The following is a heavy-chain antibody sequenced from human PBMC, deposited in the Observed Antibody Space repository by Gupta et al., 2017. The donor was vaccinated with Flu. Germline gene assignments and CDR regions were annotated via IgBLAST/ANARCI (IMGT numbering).Heavy chain of an antibody. V-gene: IGHV3-74*01. J-gene: IGHJ4*02. Sequence: DVQLVESGGGLVQPGGSLRLSCEGSTFAFSYYWMHWVRQAPGKGLVWVSHINTDGSTTNYADSVKGRFTISRDNARSTLYLEMNSLRVEDTGIYYCARVSAMAGLDYWGQGTLVTVSS. CDR1: TFAFSYYW. D-gene: IGHD6-19*01. CDR2: INTDGSTT. CDR3: ARVSAMAGLDY.